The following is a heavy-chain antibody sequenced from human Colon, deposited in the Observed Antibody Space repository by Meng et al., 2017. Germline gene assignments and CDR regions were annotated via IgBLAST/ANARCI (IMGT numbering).Heavy chain of an antibody. Sequence: VVRGELGGGVAQTGEVLRVSGATSGFTVRSNYMSWVRQDTGKGLEWDSVIYSGGSTYYAASVKGRFTISRDNSKNTLYLQMNSLRAEDTAVYYCARELMLTFDPWGQGTLVTVSS. J-gene: IGHJ5*02. D-gene: IGHD3-16*01. CDR2: IYSGGST. V-gene: IGHV3-66*02. CDR3: ARELMLTFDP. CDR1: GFTVRSNY.